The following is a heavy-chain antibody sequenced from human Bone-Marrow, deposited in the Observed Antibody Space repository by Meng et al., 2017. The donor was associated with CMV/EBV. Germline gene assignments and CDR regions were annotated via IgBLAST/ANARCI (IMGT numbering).Heavy chain of an antibody. J-gene: IGHJ4*02. CDR2: IRYDGSNK. CDR1: GFTFSSYG. V-gene: IGHV3-30*02. D-gene: IGHD2/OR15-2a*01. Sequence: GESLKISCAASGFTFSSYGMHWVRQAPGKGLEWVAFIRYDGSNKYYADSVKGRFTISRDNSKNTLYLQMNSLRAEDTAVYYCAKDRLIVGLGFDYWGQGTLVNVSS. CDR3: AKDRLIVGLGFDY.